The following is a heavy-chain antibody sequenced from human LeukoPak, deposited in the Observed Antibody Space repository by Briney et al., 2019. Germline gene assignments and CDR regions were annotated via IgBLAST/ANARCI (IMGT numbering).Heavy chain of an antibody. J-gene: IGHJ4*02. Sequence: PGGSLRLSCAASGFTFDDYTMHWVRQAPGKGLEWVSLISWDGGSTYYADSVKGRFTISRDNSKNSLYLQMNSLRAEDTALYHCARVHYDYGDYWGDFDYWGQGTLVTVSS. CDR2: ISWDGGST. CDR3: ARVHYDYGDYWGDFDY. D-gene: IGHD4-17*01. V-gene: IGHV3-43*01. CDR1: GFTFDDYT.